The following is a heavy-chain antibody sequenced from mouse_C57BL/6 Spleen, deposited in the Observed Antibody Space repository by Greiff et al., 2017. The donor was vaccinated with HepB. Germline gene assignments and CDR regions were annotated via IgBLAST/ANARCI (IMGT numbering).Heavy chain of an antibody. J-gene: IGHJ3*01. CDR3: ARSSYGGFAY. D-gene: IGHD2-10*01. CDR2: INPSTGGT. CDR1: GYSFTGYY. Sequence: VQLQQSGPELVKPGASVKISCKASGYSFTGYYMNWVKQSPEKSLEWIGEINPSTGGTTYNQKFKAKATLTVDESSSTAYMQLKSLTSEDSAVYYCARSSYGGFAYWGQGTLVTVSA. V-gene: IGHV1-42*01.